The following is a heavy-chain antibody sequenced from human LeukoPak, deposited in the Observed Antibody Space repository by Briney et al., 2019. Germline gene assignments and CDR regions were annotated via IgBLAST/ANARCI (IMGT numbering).Heavy chain of an antibody. Sequence: GASVKVSCKASGYTFTGYYMHWVRQAPGQGLEWMGWINPNSGGTNYAQKFQGRVTMTRDTSISTAYMELSRLRSDDTAVYYCARAQRIAVAGTRWFDPWGQGTLVTVSS. CDR2: INPNSGGT. D-gene: IGHD6-19*01. J-gene: IGHJ5*02. V-gene: IGHV1-2*02. CDR1: GYTFTGYY. CDR3: ARAQRIAVAGTRWFDP.